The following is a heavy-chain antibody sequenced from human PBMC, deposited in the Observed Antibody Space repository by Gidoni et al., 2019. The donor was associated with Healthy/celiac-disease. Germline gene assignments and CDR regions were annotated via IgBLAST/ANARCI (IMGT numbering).Heavy chain of an antibody. Sequence: EVQLLESGGGLVQPGGSLRLSCAASGFTFSSYAMSWVRQAPGKGLEWVSSIRGSGGSTYYADSVKGRFTISRDNSKNTLYLQMNSLRAEDTAVYYCAKDQGGEGLDYYYMDVWGKGTTVTVSS. CDR3: AKDQGGEGLDYYYMDV. CDR2: IRGSGGST. J-gene: IGHJ6*03. V-gene: IGHV3-23*01. D-gene: IGHD3-16*01. CDR1: GFTFSSYA.